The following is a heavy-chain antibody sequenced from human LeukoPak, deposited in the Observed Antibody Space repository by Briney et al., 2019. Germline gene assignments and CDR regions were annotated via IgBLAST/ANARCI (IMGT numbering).Heavy chain of an antibody. CDR2: ISAYNGNT. Sequence: ASVKVSCKASGYTFTSYGISWVRQAPGHGLEWMGWISAYNGNTNYAQKLQDRVTMTTDTSTSTAYMELRSLRSDDTAVYYCARSPYCSTTSCYLYTPSYYFDYWGQGTLVTVSS. D-gene: IGHD2-2*01. J-gene: IGHJ4*02. CDR3: ARSPYCSTTSCYLYTPSYYFDY. V-gene: IGHV1-18*01. CDR1: GYTFTSYG.